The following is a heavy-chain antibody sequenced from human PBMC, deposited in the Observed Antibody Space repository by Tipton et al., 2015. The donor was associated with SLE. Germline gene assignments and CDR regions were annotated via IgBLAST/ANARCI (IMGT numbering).Heavy chain of an antibody. CDR2: IHHSGST. V-gene: IGHV4-34*01. CDR1: GGSFSGYY. Sequence: TLSLTCAVYGGSFSGYYWSWIRQPPGKGLEWIGEIHHSGSTNYNPSLKSRVTISVDTSKNQFSLKLSSVTAADTAVYYCARLGSSTRGGYFDYWGQGTLVTVSS. CDR3: ARLGSSTRGGYFDY. J-gene: IGHJ4*02. D-gene: IGHD6-6*01.